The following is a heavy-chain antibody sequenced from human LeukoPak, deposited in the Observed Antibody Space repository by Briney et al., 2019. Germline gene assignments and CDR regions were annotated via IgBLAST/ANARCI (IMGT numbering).Heavy chain of an antibody. D-gene: IGHD2-2*01. CDR1: GYTFTSYD. Sequence: ASVKVSCKASGYTFTSYDTNRVRQATGQGLEWMGWMNPNSGNTGYAQKFQGRVTITRNTSISTAYMELSSLRSEDTAVYYCARVKGLGTSYLGYWGQGTLVTVSS. J-gene: IGHJ4*02. CDR3: ARVKGLGTSYLGY. CDR2: MNPNSGNT. V-gene: IGHV1-8*03.